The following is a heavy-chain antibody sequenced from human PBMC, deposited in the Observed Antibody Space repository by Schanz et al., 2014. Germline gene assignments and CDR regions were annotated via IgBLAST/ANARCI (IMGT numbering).Heavy chain of an antibody. J-gene: IGHJ5*02. V-gene: IGHV3-30*18. CDR1: GFTFSRYG. Sequence: QVQLVESGGGVVQPGRSLRLSCAASGFTFSRYGMHWVRQAPGKGLEWVAVISDDGSGKYSADSVKGRFTISRDNSKNMVFLQMTSLRAEDTAVYYCAKEKGGHSSYDLVSWGQGTLLIVSS. CDR2: ISDDGSGK. CDR3: AKEKGGHSSYDLVS. D-gene: IGHD5-12*01.